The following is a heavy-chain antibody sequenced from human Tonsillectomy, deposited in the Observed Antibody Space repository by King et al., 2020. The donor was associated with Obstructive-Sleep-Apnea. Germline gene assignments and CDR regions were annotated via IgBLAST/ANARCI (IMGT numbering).Heavy chain of an antibody. Sequence: VQLVESGAEVKKPGSSVKVSCKASGGTFSSYAISWVRQAPGQGLEWMGGIIPIFVTANYAQNVQGRVTITADESTRTAYMELSILRSEDTAVYYCARDQSSGNLYYFDYWGQGTLVTVSS. CDR3: ARDQSSGNLYYFDY. CDR2: IIPIFVTA. CDR1: GGTFSSYA. J-gene: IGHJ4*02. V-gene: IGHV1-69*01. D-gene: IGHD4-23*01.